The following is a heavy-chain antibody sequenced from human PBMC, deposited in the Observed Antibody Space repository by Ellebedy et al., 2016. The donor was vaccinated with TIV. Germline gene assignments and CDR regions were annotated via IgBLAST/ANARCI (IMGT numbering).Heavy chain of an antibody. CDR3: ARGALYYYAMDV. V-gene: IGHV1-2*02. D-gene: IGHD3-3*02. J-gene: IGHJ6*02. Sequence: ASVKVSXKASGYTFTGHYLHWVRQAPGQGLEWMGWINPNSGVTNYAQKFQGRVTMTRDRSISTAYMEVTRLRSYDTAVYYCARGALYYYAMDVWGLGTTVTVSS. CDR1: GYTFTGHY. CDR2: INPNSGVT.